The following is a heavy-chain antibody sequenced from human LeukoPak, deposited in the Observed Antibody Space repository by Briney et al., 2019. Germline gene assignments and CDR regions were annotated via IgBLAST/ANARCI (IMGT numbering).Heavy chain of an antibody. V-gene: IGHV1-2*06. D-gene: IGHD3-22*01. J-gene: IGHJ4*02. Sequence: ASVKVSCKASGYTFTGYYMHWVRQAPGQGLEWMGRINPNSGGANYAQKFQGRVTITTDESTSTAYMELSSLRSEDTAVYYCASYYDSSGYYYGPFDYWGQGTLVTVSS. CDR3: ASYYDSSGYYYGPFDY. CDR2: INPNSGGA. CDR1: GYTFTGYY.